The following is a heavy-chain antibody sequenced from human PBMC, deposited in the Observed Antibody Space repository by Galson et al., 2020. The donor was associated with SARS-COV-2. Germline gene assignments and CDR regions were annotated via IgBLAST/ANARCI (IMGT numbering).Heavy chain of an antibody. V-gene: IGHV3-21*01. CDR1: GFPFSSYS. D-gene: IGHD2-15*01. Sequence: GGSLRLSCAASGFPFSSYSMNWVRQAPGKGLEWVSSISAGSSYIYYADSVKGRFTISRDNAKNSPYLQMNSLRADDTAVYYCARVGGMATTPANYYYYGLDVWGPGTTVTVSS. CDR2: ISAGSSYI. J-gene: IGHJ6*02. CDR3: ARVGGMATTPANYYYYGLDV.